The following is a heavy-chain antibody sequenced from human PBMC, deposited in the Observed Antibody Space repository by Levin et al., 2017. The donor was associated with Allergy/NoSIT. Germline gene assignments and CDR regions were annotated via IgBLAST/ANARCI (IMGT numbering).Heavy chain of an antibody. CDR3: ARDTAMVTYYYGMDG. V-gene: IGHV3-11*01. CDR1: GFTFSDYH. CDR2: ITTSGSTI. D-gene: IGHD5-18*01. Sequence: PWASVKVSCAASGFTFSDYHMSWIRQAPGKGLEWVSYITTSGSTIYYADSVKGRFTISRDDAKNSLYLQMNSLRVEDTALYYCARDTAMVTYYYGMDGWGQGTTVTVSS. J-gene: IGHJ6*02.